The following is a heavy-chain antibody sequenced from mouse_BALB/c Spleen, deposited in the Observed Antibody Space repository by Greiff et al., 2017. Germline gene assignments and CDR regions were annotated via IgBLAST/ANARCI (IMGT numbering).Heavy chain of an antibody. V-gene: IGHV5-17*02. Sequence: EVQRVESGGGLVQPGGSRKLSCAASGFTFSSFGMHWVRQAPEKGLEWVAYISSGSSTIYYADTVKGRFTISRDNPKNTLFLQMTSLRSEDTAMYYCAREDHGSYWGQGTTLTVSS. D-gene: IGHD1-2*01. CDR3: AREDHGSY. J-gene: IGHJ2*01. CDR1: GFTFSSFG. CDR2: ISSGSSTI.